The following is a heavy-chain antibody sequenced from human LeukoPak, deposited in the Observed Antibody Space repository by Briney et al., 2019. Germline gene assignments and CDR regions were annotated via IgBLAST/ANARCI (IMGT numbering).Heavy chain of an antibody. J-gene: IGHJ4*02. CDR3: ARLDYGDYVIDY. D-gene: IGHD4-17*01. CDR1: GGSISSYY. Sequence: PSETLSLTCTVSGGSISSYYWSWIRQPPGKGLEWIGEINHSGSTNYNPSLKSRVTISVDTSKNQFSLKLSSVTAADTAVYYCARLDYGDYVIDYWGQGTLVTVSS. V-gene: IGHV4-34*01. CDR2: INHSGST.